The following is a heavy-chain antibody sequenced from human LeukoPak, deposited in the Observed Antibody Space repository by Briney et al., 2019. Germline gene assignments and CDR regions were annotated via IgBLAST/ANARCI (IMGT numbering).Heavy chain of an antibody. J-gene: IGHJ4*02. Sequence: PGGSLRLSCAASGYPFSSYGMHWVRQAPGKGLEWVAVISYDGSNKYYAHSVKGRFTISRDNSKNTLYLQMNSLRAEDTAVYYCAKDVWVTTGIDYWGQGTLVTVSS. CDR1: GYPFSSYG. CDR2: ISYDGSNK. D-gene: IGHD4-17*01. CDR3: AKDVWVTTGIDY. V-gene: IGHV3-30*18.